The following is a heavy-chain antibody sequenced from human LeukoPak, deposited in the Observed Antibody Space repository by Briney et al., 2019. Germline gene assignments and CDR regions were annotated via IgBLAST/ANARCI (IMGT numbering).Heavy chain of an antibody. J-gene: IGHJ4*02. Sequence: SETLSLTCTVSGGSISISNYYWGWIRQPPGRGLEWIGSISYSGTYYNPSLKSRLAISVDTSKNHFSLNLRSVTAADTAVYYCARRTSNPVGAIDYWGQGTLVTVSS. CDR3: ARRTSNPVGAIDY. D-gene: IGHD1-26*01. V-gene: IGHV4-39*01. CDR1: GGSISISNYY. CDR2: ISYSGT.